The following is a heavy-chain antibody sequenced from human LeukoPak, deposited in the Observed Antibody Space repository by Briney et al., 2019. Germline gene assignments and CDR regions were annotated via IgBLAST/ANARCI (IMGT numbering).Heavy chain of an antibody. J-gene: IGHJ4*02. CDR1: GFTFSSYA. CDR2: ISGSGGST. V-gene: IGHV3-23*01. Sequence: GGSLRLSCAASGFTFSSYAMSWVRQAPGKGLEWVSAISGSGGSTYYADSVKGRFTISRDNSKNTLYLQMNSLRAEDTAVYYCARVDLHYDYVWGSYRYNYFDYWGQGTLVTVSS. D-gene: IGHD3-16*02. CDR3: ARVDLHYDYVWGSYRYNYFDY.